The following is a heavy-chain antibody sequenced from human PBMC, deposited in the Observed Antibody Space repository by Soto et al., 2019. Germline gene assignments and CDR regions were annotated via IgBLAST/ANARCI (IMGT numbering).Heavy chain of an antibody. CDR3: ARDPRITIFGVLIRFSEPQSYYYYGMDV. CDR2: IIPIFGTA. V-gene: IGHV1-69*13. J-gene: IGHJ6*02. CDR1: GGTFSSYA. D-gene: IGHD3-3*01. Sequence: SVKVSCKASGGTFSSYAISWVRQAPGQGLEWMGGIIPIFGTANYAQKFQGRVTITADESTSTAYMELSSLRSEDTAVYYCARDPRITIFGVLIRFSEPQSYYYYGMDVWGHGTTVTVSS.